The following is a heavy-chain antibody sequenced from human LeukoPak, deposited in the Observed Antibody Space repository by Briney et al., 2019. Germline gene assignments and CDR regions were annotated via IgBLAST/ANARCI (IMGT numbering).Heavy chain of an antibody. Sequence: SSQTLSLTCAVSGGSISSGGYSWSWIRQPPGKGLEWIGYIYHSGSTYYNPSLTSRVTISVGRSKNQFSRKLSSVTAADTAVYYCARGGYDILTVDYWGQGTLVTVSS. CDR1: GGSISSGGYS. D-gene: IGHD3-9*01. J-gene: IGHJ4*02. V-gene: IGHV4-30-2*01. CDR2: IYHSGST. CDR3: ARGGYDILTVDY.